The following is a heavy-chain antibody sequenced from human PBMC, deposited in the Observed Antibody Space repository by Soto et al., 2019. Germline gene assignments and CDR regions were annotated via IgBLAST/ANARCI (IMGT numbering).Heavy chain of an antibody. J-gene: IGHJ6*02. D-gene: IGHD2-2*01. Sequence: QVQLVQSGAEVKKPGSSVKVSCKASGGTFSSYAISWVRQAPGQGLEWMGGIIPIFGTANYAQKFQGRVTITADESTSPAYMELSSLRSEDTAVYYCARDRGYQLRYYYYYGMDVWGQGTTVTVSS. CDR2: IIPIFGTA. V-gene: IGHV1-69*12. CDR1: GGTFSSYA. CDR3: ARDRGYQLRYYYYYGMDV.